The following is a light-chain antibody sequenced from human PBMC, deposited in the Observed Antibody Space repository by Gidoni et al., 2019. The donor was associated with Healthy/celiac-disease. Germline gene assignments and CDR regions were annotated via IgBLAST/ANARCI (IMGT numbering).Light chain of an antibody. CDR2: GAS. V-gene: IGKV4-1*01. CDR3: QQYYSTPLT. Sequence: DIVMTQSPDSLAVSLGERATINCKSSQSVLYSSNNKNYLAWYQQKPGQPPKLLIYGASTRESGVHDRFSGSGSGTDFTLTISSLQAEDVAVYYCQQYYSTPLTFGPGTKVDIK. CDR1: QSVLYSSNNKNY. J-gene: IGKJ3*01.